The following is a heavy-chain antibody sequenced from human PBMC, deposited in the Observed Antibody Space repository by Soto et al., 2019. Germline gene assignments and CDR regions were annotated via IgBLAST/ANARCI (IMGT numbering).Heavy chain of an antibody. CDR2: VYWDDDK. CDR3: AHTRYSISSFDY. D-gene: IGHD6-6*01. J-gene: IGHJ4*02. CDR1: GFSLTTDDVG. Sequence: SGPTLVNPTQTLTLTCTFSGFSLTTDDVGVGWIRQFPGKALDWLAVVYWDDDKRYSPSLKSRLTITKDTSKNQVFLTMSNMDPVDTATYYCAHTRYSISSFDYWAQGTLVTVS. V-gene: IGHV2-5*02.